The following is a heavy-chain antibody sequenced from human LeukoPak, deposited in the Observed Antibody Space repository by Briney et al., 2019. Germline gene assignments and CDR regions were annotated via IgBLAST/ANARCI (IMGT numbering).Heavy chain of an antibody. CDR1: GFTFSDYY. CDR2: ISSSGSTI. V-gene: IGHV3-11*04. Sequence: GSLRLSCAASGFTFSDYYMSWIRQAPGKGLEWVSFISSSGSTIYYADSVKGRFTISRDNAKNSLYLQMNNLRVEDTAVYYCARDQPIGYNYGYPFDNWGQGTLVTVSS. CDR3: ARDQPIGYNYGYPFDN. J-gene: IGHJ4*02. D-gene: IGHD5-18*01.